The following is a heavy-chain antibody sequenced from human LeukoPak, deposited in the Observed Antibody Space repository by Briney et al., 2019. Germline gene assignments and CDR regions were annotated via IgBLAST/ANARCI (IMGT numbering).Heavy chain of an antibody. CDR3: ARVSSSWVNGRDWFDP. CDR1: GGSFTSYF. CDR2: ISYSGST. D-gene: IGHD6-13*01. J-gene: IGHJ5*02. V-gene: IGHV4-59*01. Sequence: PSETLSLTCTVSGGSFTSYFWSWIRQPPGKGLEWIAYISYSGSTTYNPSLKSRVIISVDASKNQFSLKLRFVTAEDTAVYYCARVSSSWVNGRDWFDPWGQGTLVTVSS.